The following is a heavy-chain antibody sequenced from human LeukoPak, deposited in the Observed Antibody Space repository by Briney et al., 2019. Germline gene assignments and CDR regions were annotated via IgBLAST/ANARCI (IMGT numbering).Heavy chain of an antibody. CDR2: IYSGGNT. V-gene: IGHV3-53*01. J-gene: IGHJ4*02. Sequence: GGSLRLSCTVSGFTVSGNSMSWVRQAPGKGLEWVSFIYSGGNTHYSDSVMGRFTISRDNSKNTLYLQMNSLRAEDTAVYYCARRAGDYSHPYDYWGQGTLVTVSS. CDR3: ARRAGDYSHPYDY. D-gene: IGHD3-22*01. CDR1: GFTVSGNS.